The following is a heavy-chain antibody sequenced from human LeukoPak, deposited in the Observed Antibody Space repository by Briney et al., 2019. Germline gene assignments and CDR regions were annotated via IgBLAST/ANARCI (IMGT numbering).Heavy chain of an antibody. D-gene: IGHD5-18*01. J-gene: IGHJ4*02. CDR2: ISSNGGST. CDR1: GFTFSSYA. V-gene: IGHV3-64D*06. CDR3: VKDRGTAMVLYYFDY. Sequence: PGGSLRLSCSASGFTFSSYAMHWVRQAPGKGLEYVSAISSNGGSTYYADSVKGRYTISRDNSKNTLYLQMSSLRAEDTAVYYCVKDRGTAMVLYYFDYWGQGTLVTVSS.